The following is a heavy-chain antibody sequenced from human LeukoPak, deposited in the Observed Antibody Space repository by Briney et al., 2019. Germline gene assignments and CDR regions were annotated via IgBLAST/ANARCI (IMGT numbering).Heavy chain of an antibody. Sequence: GSLRLSCAASGFTFSSFWMSWVRQAPGKGLEWVANIKQDGSETNYVDSVKGRFTISRDNGKNSLNLQMNSLRAEDTAVYYCARGGVAAAFDYWGQGTLVTVSS. CDR3: ARGGVAAAFDY. V-gene: IGHV3-7*01. J-gene: IGHJ4*02. CDR1: GFTFSSFW. D-gene: IGHD6-19*01. CDR2: IKQDGSET.